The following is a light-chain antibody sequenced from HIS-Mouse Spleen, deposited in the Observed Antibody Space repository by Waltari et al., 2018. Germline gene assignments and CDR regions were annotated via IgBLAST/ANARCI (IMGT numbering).Light chain of an antibody. CDR3: CSYAGSYTYWV. Sequence: QSALTQPRSVSGSPGQSVTISCTGTSIDVGGYNYSSWYQQHPGKAPKLMIYDVSKRPSGVPDRFSGSKSGNTASLTISGLQAEDEADYYCCSYAGSYTYWVFGGGTKLTVL. CDR1: SIDVGGYNY. J-gene: IGLJ3*02. V-gene: IGLV2-11*01. CDR2: DVS.